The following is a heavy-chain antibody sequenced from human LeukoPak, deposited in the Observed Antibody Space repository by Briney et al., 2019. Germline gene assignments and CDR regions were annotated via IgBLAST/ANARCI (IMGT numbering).Heavy chain of an antibody. CDR2: MYSGGTS. D-gene: IGHD1-14*01. V-gene: IGHV4-4*07. J-gene: IGHJ6*03. CDR1: GVSIGVYY. CDR3: ARGTTNYYYYYMDV. Sequence: SETLSLTCTVSGVSIGVYYWYWIRQPAGKGLEWIGRMYSGGTSHYNPSLTSRVTMSVDTSKNQFSLKLNSVTAADTAVYYCARGTTNYYYYYMDVWGKGTTVTVSS.